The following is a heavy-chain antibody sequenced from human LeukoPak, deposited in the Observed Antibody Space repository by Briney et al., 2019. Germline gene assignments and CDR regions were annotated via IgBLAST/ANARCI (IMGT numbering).Heavy chain of an antibody. CDR1: GGSISTYY. CDR2: IYNSGST. J-gene: IGHJ5*02. D-gene: IGHD3-3*01. CDR3: ARGRITIFGVVKFVRRWFDP. V-gene: IGHV4-39*07. Sequence: SETLSLTCAVSGGSISTYYWGWIRQPPGKGLEWIGSIYNSGSTYYNPSLKSRVTISVDTSKNQFSLKLSSVTAADTAVYYCARGRITIFGVVKFVRRWFDPWGQGTLVTVSS.